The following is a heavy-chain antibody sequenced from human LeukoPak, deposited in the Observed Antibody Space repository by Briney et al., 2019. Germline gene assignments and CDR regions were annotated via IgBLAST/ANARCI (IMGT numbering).Heavy chain of an antibody. V-gene: IGHV4-4*02. CDR3: ARGRSSDYYDTSGFYYNY. J-gene: IGHJ4*02. D-gene: IGHD3-22*01. Sequence: SGTLSLTCAVSGGSISSSNWWSWVRQPPGKGLEWIGQIYHSGSTNYNPSLKSRVAISVDTSKNQFSLRLRSVTAADTAVYYCARGRSSDYYDTSGFYYNYWGLGTLVTVSS. CDR2: IYHSGST. CDR1: GGSISSSNW.